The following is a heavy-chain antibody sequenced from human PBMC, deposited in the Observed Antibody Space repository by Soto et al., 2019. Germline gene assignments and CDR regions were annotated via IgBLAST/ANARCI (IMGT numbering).Heavy chain of an antibody. D-gene: IGHD6-19*01. CDR2: IIPNFDSA. CDR3: ARDDGSGWFFEAA. Sequence: QVQLVQSGAEVKKPGSSVKVSCKASGGSISSFAISWVRQAPGQGLDWMGGIIPNFDSANYAQKFQGRVTITADASTSTVYMELSSLRSEDTAVYYCARDDGSGWFFEAAWGQGTLVTVSS. V-gene: IGHV1-69*12. CDR1: GGSISSFA. J-gene: IGHJ5*02.